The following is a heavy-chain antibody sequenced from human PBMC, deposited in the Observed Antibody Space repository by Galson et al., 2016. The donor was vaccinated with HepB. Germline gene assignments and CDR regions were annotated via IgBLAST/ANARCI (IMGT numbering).Heavy chain of an antibody. Sequence: SVKVSCKASGYTFINYGISWVRQAPGQGLEWMGWISTYNGNTKYAQKLQDRLTMTTDTPTSTAYMERRSLRYDDTAVYYGVGGGLGVWGQGTTVTVSS. CDR2: ISTYNGNT. D-gene: IGHD7-27*01. J-gene: IGHJ6*02. CDR3: VGGGLGV. CDR1: GYTFINYG. V-gene: IGHV1-18*01.